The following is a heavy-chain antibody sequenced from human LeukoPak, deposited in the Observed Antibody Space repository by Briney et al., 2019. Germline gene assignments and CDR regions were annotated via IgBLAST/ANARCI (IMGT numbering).Heavy chain of an antibody. V-gene: IGHV3-48*01. CDR2: ISSGSNTI. CDR1: EFTFSTYS. D-gene: IGHD1-26*01. J-gene: IGHJ4*02. CDR3: ARRVGATYYFDW. Sequence: PGGSLRLSCAASEFTFSTYSMNWVRQAPEKGLEWISYISSGSNTIYYADSVKGRFTISRDNAKNSLYLQMNSLRAEDTAVYYCARRVGATYYFDWWGQGTLVTVSS.